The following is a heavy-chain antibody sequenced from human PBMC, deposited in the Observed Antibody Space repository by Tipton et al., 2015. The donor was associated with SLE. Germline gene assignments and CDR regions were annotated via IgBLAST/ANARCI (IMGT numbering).Heavy chain of an antibody. CDR3: ARIWSAFDI. J-gene: IGHJ3*02. Sequence: TLSLTCAVYGGSFSGYYWSWIRQPPGKGLEWIGEINHSGSTNYNPSLKSRVTISVDTSKNQFSLKLSSVTAADTAVYYCARIWSAFDIWGQGTMVTVSS. D-gene: IGHD3-10*01. V-gene: IGHV4-34*01. CDR1: GGSFSGYY. CDR2: INHSGST.